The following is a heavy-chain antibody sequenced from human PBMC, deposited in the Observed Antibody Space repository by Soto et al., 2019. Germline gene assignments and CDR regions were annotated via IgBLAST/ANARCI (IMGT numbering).Heavy chain of an antibody. Sequence: SVKVSCKASGGTFSSYAISWVRQAPGQGLEWMGGIIPIFGTANYAQKFQGRVTITADESTSTAYMELSSLRSEDTAVYYCASSDQVAAAGPPNFDSWGQGTLVTVSS. CDR2: IIPIFGTA. D-gene: IGHD6-13*01. CDR3: ASSDQVAAAGPPNFDS. V-gene: IGHV1-69*13. J-gene: IGHJ4*02. CDR1: GGTFSSYA.